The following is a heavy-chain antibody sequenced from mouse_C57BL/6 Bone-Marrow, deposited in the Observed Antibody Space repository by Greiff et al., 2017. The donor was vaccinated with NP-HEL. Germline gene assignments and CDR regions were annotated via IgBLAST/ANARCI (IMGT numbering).Heavy chain of an antibody. CDR1: GYTFTSYW. J-gene: IGHJ2*01. CDR3: AFITTVVEGYFDY. V-gene: IGHV1-55*01. Sequence: QVQLKQPGAELVKPGASVKMSCKASGYTFTSYWITWVKQRPGQGLEWIGDIYPGSGSTNYNEKFKSKATLTVDTSSSTAYMQLSSLTSEDSAVYYCAFITTVVEGYFDYWGQGTTLTVSS. D-gene: IGHD1-1*01. CDR2: IYPGSGST.